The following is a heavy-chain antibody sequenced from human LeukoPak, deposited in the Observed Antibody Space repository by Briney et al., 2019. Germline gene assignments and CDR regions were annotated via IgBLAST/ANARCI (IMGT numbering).Heavy chain of an antibody. V-gene: IGHV3-9*01. CDR1: GFTFDDYA. D-gene: IGHD3-10*01. Sequence: PGRSLRLSCAASGFTFDDYAMHWVRQAPGKGLEWVSGISWNSGSIGYADSVKGRFTISRDNAKNSLYLQMNSLRAEDTALYYCARYMLVRGVGIDYWGQGTLVTVSS. CDR3: ARYMLVRGVGIDY. J-gene: IGHJ4*02. CDR2: ISWNSGSI.